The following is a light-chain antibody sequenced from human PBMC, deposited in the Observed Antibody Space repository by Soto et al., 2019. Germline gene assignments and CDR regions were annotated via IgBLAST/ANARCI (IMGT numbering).Light chain of an antibody. CDR2: DVS. J-gene: IGKJ5*01. CDR1: QSVSSNY. Sequence: EIVLTQFPCTLSLSPGERATLSCRASQSVSSNYLAWYQQRPGQPPNLLIYDVSNRATGIPARFSGSGSGTDFTLTISSLEPEDFAVYYCQQRNYWQVTFGQGTRLEIK. V-gene: IGKV3D-20*02. CDR3: QQRNYWQVT.